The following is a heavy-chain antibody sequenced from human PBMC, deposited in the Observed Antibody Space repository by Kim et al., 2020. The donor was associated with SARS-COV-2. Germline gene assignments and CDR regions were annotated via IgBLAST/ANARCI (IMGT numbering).Heavy chain of an antibody. J-gene: IGHJ4*02. Sequence: GGSLRLSCVAPGISLSGSWMSWVRQAPGKGLEWVADIKEDGSDQHYVDSVKGRFTISRDNDKNSLYLQMNSLRAEDTAVYYCARDRGYCSGGTCYYILDYWGQGTLVTVSS. CDR1: GISLSGSW. V-gene: IGHV3-7*03. D-gene: IGHD2-15*01. CDR3: ARDRGYCSGGTCYYILDY. CDR2: IKEDGSDQ.